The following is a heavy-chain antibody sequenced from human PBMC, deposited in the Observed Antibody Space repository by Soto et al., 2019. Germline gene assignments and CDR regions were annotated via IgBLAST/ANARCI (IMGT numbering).Heavy chain of an antibody. CDR2: MSHSGGT. D-gene: IGHD1-1*01. CDR3: ARVERGTATTVVDAFDI. CDR1: GGFVSSGSYY. J-gene: IGHJ3*02. Sequence: SETLSLTCAVYGGFVSSGSYYWSWIRQPPGKGLEWIGEMSHSGGTHFNPSLKSRVTISVDTSKNQFSLKMASVTAADTALYYCARVERGTATTVVDAFDIWGPGTRVTVSS. V-gene: IGHV4-61*01.